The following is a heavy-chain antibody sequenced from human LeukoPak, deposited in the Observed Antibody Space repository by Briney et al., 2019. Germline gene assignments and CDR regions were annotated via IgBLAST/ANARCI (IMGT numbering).Heavy chain of an antibody. CDR1: GFTFSSYS. CDR3: ARDGSGDYDSSGYADYGMDV. J-gene: IGHJ6*02. CDR2: ISSSSSTI. Sequence: GGSLRLSCAASGFTFSSYSMNWVRQAPGKGLEWVSYISSSSSTIYYADSVKGRFTISRDNSKNTLYLQMNSLRAEDTAVYYCARDGSGDYDSSGYADYGMDVWGQGTTVTVSS. V-gene: IGHV3-48*01. D-gene: IGHD3-22*01.